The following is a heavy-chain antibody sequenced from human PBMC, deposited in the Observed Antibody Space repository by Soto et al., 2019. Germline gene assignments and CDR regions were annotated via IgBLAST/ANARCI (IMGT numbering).Heavy chain of an antibody. Sequence: QVQLVQSGTEVKKPGASLKVSCKTSGYTFTRYGITWVRQAPGQGLEWMGWISPYTGNTVYAQKLQGRVTMTTDTSRKTAYMEVRSLRSDDTAVYYFARVYYDNSGYPFDYWGQGTQVTVSS. CDR3: ARVYYDNSGYPFDY. CDR1: GYTFTRYG. D-gene: IGHD3-22*01. V-gene: IGHV1-18*01. J-gene: IGHJ4*02. CDR2: ISPYTGNT.